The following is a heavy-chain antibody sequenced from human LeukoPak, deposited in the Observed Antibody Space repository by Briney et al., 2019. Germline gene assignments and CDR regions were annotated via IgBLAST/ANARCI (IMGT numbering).Heavy chain of an antibody. D-gene: IGHD6-13*01. Sequence: GESLKISCKGSGYSFTSYWIGWVRQMPGKGLEWVGIIYPGDSDTRYSPSFQGQVTISADKSISTAYLQWSSLKASDTAMYYCARGSIAAAGYSSLSFDYWGQGTLVTVSS. J-gene: IGHJ4*02. CDR1: GYSFTSYW. CDR2: IYPGDSDT. CDR3: ARGSIAAAGYSSLSFDY. V-gene: IGHV5-51*01.